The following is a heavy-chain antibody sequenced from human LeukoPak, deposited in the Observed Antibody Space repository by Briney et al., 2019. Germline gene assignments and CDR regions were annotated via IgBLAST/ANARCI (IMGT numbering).Heavy chain of an antibody. CDR2: ISSNTRTTSTI. J-gene: IGHJ4*02. V-gene: IGHV3-48*01. CDR1: GFTFSSYS. D-gene: IGHD5-12*01. Sequence: GGSLRLSCAASGFTFSSYSMNWVRQAPGKGLEWVSYISSNTRTTSTIYYADSVKGRFTISRGDAQNSLYLQMSGLRAEDTAVYYCARDRGYSGYDLLYWGQGTLVAVSS. CDR3: ARDRGYSGYDLLY.